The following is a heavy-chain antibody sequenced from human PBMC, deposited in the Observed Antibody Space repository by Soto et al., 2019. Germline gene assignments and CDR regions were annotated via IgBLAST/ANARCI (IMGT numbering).Heavy chain of an antibody. Sequence: EVQLVESGGGLVQPGRSLRLSCAASGFTFDDYAMHWVRQAPGKGLEWVSGISWNSGSIGYADSVKGRFTISRDNAKNSLYLQMNSLRAEDTAVYYCAKDIAAGPISWSVRYYDYYMDVWGKGTTVTVSS. CDR1: GFTFDDYA. V-gene: IGHV3-9*01. CDR3: AKDIAAGPISWSVRYYDYYMDV. CDR2: ISWNSGSI. J-gene: IGHJ6*03. D-gene: IGHD6-6*01.